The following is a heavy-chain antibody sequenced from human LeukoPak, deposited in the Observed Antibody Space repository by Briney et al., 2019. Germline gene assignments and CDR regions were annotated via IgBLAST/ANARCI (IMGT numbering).Heavy chain of an antibody. CDR2: ISSSSSTI. V-gene: IGHV3-48*01. CDR3: ASKGAGSSHDDYYYYMDV. J-gene: IGHJ6*03. CDR1: GFTFSSYS. D-gene: IGHD1-26*01. Sequence: GGSLRLSCAASGFTFSSYSMNWVRQAPGKGLEWVSYISSSSSTIYYADSVKGRFTISRDNAKNSLYLQMNSLRAEDTAVYYCASKGAGSSHDDYYYYMDVWGKGTTVTVSS.